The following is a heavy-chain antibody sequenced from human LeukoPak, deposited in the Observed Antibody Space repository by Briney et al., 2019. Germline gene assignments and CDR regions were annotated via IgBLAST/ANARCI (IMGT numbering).Heavy chain of an antibody. D-gene: IGHD4-23*01. J-gene: IGHJ6*02. CDR2: TYYRSKWYN. V-gene: IGHV6-1*01. CDR3: ARVRYGGGSLVYYGMDV. Sequence: SQTLSLTCAISGDSVSSNSAAWNWIRQSPSGSLEWLGRTYYRSKWYNDYAVSVKSRITINPDTSKNQFSLQLNSVTPEDTAVYYCARVRYGGGSLVYYGMDVWGQGTTVTVSS. CDR1: GDSVSSNSAA.